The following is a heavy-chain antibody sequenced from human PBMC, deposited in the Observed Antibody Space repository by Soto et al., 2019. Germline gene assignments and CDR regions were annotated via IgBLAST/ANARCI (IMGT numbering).Heavy chain of an antibody. CDR3: ARVYSGELLEDNWFDP. J-gene: IGHJ5*02. CDR2: ISAYNGNT. D-gene: IGHD3-10*01. CDR1: GYTFTSYD. V-gene: IGHV1-18*01. Sequence: GASVKVSCKASGYTFTSYDINWVRQATGQGLEWMGWISAYNGNTNYAQKLQGRVTMTTDTSTSTAYMELRSLRSDDTAVYYCARVYSGELLEDNWFDPWGQGTLVTVSS.